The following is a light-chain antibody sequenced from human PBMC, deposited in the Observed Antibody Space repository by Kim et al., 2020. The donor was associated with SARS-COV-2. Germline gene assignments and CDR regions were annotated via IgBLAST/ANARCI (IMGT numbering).Light chain of an antibody. J-gene: IGLJ3*02. CDR3: QVWDSSSDNRV. CDR1: NIGSKS. CDR2: YDS. Sequence: APGKTAMITCGGNNIGSKSVHWYQRKPGQAPVLVIYYDSDRPSGIPERFSGSNSGNTATLTISRVEAGDEADYYCQVWDSSSDNRVFGGGTQLTVL. V-gene: IGLV3-21*04.